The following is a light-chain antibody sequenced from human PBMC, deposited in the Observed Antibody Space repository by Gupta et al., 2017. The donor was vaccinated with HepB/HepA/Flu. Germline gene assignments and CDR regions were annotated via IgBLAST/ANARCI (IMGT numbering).Light chain of an antibody. V-gene: IGKV3-20*01. CDR1: QSVPSKY. CDR2: SSS. J-gene: IGKJ2*02. CDR3: QQYGNSPRT. Sequence: DIVLTQSPGTLSLSPGDRATLSCRASQSVPSKYLACYQQKPGQPHRLLIYSSSIRATGIPDRYSRSISGTDFTHTTSGLEPECVAVYYGQQYGNSPRTFGQGTKMEIK.